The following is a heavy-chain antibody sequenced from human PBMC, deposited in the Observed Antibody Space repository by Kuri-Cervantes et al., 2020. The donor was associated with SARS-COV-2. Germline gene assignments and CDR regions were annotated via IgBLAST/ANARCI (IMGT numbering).Heavy chain of an antibody. D-gene: IGHD6-13*01. Sequence: GGSLRLSCAASGFTFSSYNMSWVRQAPGKGLEWVSAISGSGGSTYYADSVKGRFTISRDNSKNTLYLQMNSLRAEDTAVYYCAKRYSSSWTGPSPFDYWGQGTLVTVSS. CDR1: GFTFSSYN. CDR2: ISGSGGST. CDR3: AKRYSSSWTGPSPFDY. V-gene: IGHV3-23*01. J-gene: IGHJ4*02.